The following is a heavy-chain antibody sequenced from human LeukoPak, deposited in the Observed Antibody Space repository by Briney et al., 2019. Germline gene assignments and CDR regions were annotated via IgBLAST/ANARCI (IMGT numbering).Heavy chain of an antibody. J-gene: IGHJ4*02. CDR2: IYYSGST. CDR3: ARMTRSIRWPILDY. Sequence: SETLSLTCTVSGGSISSSSYYWGWIRQPPGKGLEWIGSIYYSGSTYYNPSLKSRVTTSVDTSKNQFSLKLSSVTAADTAVYYCARMTRSIRWPILDYWGQGTLVTVSS. D-gene: IGHD5-24*01. V-gene: IGHV4-39*01. CDR1: GGSISSSSYY.